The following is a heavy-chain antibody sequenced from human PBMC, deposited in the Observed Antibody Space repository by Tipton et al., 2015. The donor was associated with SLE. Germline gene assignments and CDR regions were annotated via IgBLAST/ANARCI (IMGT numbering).Heavy chain of an antibody. CDR1: GFTFSSYW. CDR2: INTDGTNT. D-gene: IGHD6-19*01. J-gene: IGHJ4*02. Sequence: SLRLSCAASGFTFSSYWMHWVRQAPGKGLVWVSRINTDGTNTNYADSVKGRFTISRDNAKNTLYLQMNSLRDEDTAIYYCAGLYSTAWYEPSAYWGQGTLVTVSS. V-gene: IGHV3-74*01. CDR3: AGLYSTAWYEPSAY.